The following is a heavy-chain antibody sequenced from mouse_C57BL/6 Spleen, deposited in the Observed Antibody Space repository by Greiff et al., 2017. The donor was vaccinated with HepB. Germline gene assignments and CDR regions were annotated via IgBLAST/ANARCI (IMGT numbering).Heavy chain of an antibody. CDR1: GYTFTSYW. CDR3: ARRDYYGSRGEYYAMDY. Sequence: VQLQQPGAELVRPGTSVKLSCKASGYTFTSYWMHWVKQRPGQGLEWIGVIDPSDSYNNYNQKFKGKATLTVDTSSSTAYMQLSSLTSEDSAVYYCARRDYYGSRGEYYAMDYGGQGTSVTVSS. V-gene: IGHV1-59*01. CDR2: IDPSDSYN. J-gene: IGHJ4*01. D-gene: IGHD1-1*01.